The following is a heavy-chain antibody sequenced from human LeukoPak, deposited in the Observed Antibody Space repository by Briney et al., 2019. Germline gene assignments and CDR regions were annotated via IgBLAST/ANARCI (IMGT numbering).Heavy chain of an antibody. V-gene: IGHV5-51*01. D-gene: IGHD5-18*01. Sequence: VESLKISCKGSGYSFTNYWIAWVRQMPGKGLEWMGIIYPGDSDTGYSPSFQGQVTISADKSISTAYLQWNSLKASDTAMYYCARRHKRGAYSYGVDYWGQGTLVTVSS. CDR2: IYPGDSDT. J-gene: IGHJ4*02. CDR1: GYSFTNYW. CDR3: ARRHKRGAYSYGVDY.